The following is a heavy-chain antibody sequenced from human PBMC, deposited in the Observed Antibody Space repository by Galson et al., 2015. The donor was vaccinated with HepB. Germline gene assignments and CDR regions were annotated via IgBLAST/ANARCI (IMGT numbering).Heavy chain of an antibody. Sequence: SLRLSCAASGLTFRNAWINWVRQAPGKGLEWVGRVKARSDGGTRDYASSVRGRFTISRDDSQDTVYLQMNNLKTEDTAIYYCATVRRVQHFVWAYPSPQKQEVGDYWGQGTLVTVSS. CDR3: ATVRRVQHFVWAYPSPQKQEVGDY. CDR1: GLTFRNAW. D-gene: IGHD2-21*01. CDR2: VKARSDGGTR. V-gene: IGHV3-15*01. J-gene: IGHJ4*02.